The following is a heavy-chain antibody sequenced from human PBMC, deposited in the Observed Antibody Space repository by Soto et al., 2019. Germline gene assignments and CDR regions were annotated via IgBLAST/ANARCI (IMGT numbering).Heavy chain of an antibody. V-gene: IGHV1-18*01. CDR1: GYTFSNYG. Sequence: QVQLVQSGAEVKKPGASVTVSCKTSGYTFSNYGINWVRQAPGQGLEWMGWISGYNGNTNYAQTVQGRVTMTTDTSQGTVDMEQRSLKSDDTAIYYCSRFIMVGGWFDPNYYHGMDVWGQGTTVTVSS. CDR3: SRFIMVGGWFDPNYYHGMDV. J-gene: IGHJ6*02. CDR2: ISGYNGNT. D-gene: IGHD6-19*01.